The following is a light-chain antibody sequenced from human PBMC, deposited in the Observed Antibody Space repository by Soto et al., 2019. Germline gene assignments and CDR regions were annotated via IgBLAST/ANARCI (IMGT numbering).Light chain of an antibody. CDR2: AAS. Sequence: EIVLTQSPGTLSLSPGERATLSCRASQSVSNNYLAWYQQKPGQAPRLLIYAASTRATGIPDRFSGSGSGTDFTLTISRLEPEDFAVYYCQQYGSSPRTFGGVTTVDSK. J-gene: IGKJ4*01. CDR1: QSVSNNY. CDR3: QQYGSSPRT. V-gene: IGKV3-20*01.